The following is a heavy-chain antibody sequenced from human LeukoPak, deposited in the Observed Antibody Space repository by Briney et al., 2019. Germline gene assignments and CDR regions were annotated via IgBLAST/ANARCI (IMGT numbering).Heavy chain of an antibody. Sequence: PGGSLRLSRAASGFTFSSYGMHWVRQAPGKGLEWVAVIWYDGSNKYYADSVKGRFTISRDNSKNTLYLQMNSLRAEDTAVYYCARDPQWAISYYYGMDVWGQGTTVTVSS. CDR1: GFTFSSYG. V-gene: IGHV3-33*01. CDR2: IWYDGSNK. D-gene: IGHD2-2*02. CDR3: ARDPQWAISYYYGMDV. J-gene: IGHJ6*02.